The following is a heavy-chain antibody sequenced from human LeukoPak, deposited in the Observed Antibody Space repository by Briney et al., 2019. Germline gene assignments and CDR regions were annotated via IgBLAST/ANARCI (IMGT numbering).Heavy chain of an antibody. Sequence: PGGSLRLSCAASGFTFSSYWMSWVRQAPGKGLEWVDNIKQDGSEKYYVDSVKGRFTISRDNAKNSLYLQMNSLRAEDTAVYFCARGFGDPLDYYYYMDVWGKGTTVTISS. CDR2: IKQDGSEK. V-gene: IGHV3-7*01. J-gene: IGHJ6*03. CDR1: GFTFSSYW. CDR3: ARGFGDPLDYYYYMDV. D-gene: IGHD3-10*01.